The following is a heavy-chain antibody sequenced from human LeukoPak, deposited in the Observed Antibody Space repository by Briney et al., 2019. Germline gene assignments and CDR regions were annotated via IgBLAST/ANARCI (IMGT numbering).Heavy chain of an antibody. D-gene: IGHD4-23*01. CDR1: GGAFSSYY. CDR2: IDHSGST. CDR3: ARVLLVTPVAAFDV. V-gene: IGHV4-34*01. J-gene: IGHJ3*01. Sequence: SETLSLTCAVYGGAFSSYYWCWLRQPPGKGLEWIGQIDHSGSTNFNPSLKSRVTMSVDTTKKRVSLNLNSVTAADTAVYYCARVLLVTPVAAFDVWGQGKMVAVSS.